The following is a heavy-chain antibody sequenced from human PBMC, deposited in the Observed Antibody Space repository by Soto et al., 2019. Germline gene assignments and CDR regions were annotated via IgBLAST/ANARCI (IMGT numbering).Heavy chain of an antibody. CDR3: GKDPNGDYFGAFDF. CDR1: GLNFASYA. Sequence: EVQFLESGGGVVRPGGSLRLSCVASGLNFASYAMTWVRQSSGKGLEWVACITGNGAVTSYIDSVRGRFTISRDNFKNTLYLQVDSLRADDTAVYYCGKDPNGDYFGAFDFWGQGTTVIVSS. D-gene: IGHD4-17*01. J-gene: IGHJ3*01. V-gene: IGHV3-23*01. CDR2: ITGNGAVT.